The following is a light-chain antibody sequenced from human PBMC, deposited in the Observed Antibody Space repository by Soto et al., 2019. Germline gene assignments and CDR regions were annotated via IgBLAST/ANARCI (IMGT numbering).Light chain of an antibody. CDR3: QQYNNWPDT. CDR2: GAS. Sequence: EIVLTQSPATLSLSPGERATLSCRASQSVSSNLAWYQQKPGQAPRLLIYGASTRATGIPARCSGSGSGTEFTLTISSLQSEDFAVYYCQQYNNWPDTFGQGTRLEIK. CDR1: QSVSSN. V-gene: IGKV3-15*01. J-gene: IGKJ5*01.